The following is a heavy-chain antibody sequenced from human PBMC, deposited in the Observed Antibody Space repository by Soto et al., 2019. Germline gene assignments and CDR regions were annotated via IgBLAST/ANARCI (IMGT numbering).Heavy chain of an antibody. CDR1: GYTFSSYA. D-gene: IGHD5-12*01. CDR2: LNAGNGNT. CDR3: ARDLGWLQFDY. Sequence: QVQLVHSGAEEKKPGASVKVSCKASGYTFSSYAMDWVRQAPGQRLEWMGWLNAGNGNTKYSQKFQGRVTISRDTSASTAYMELSSLRSEDTAVYYCARDLGWLQFDYWGQGTLVTVSS. J-gene: IGHJ4*02. V-gene: IGHV1-3*05.